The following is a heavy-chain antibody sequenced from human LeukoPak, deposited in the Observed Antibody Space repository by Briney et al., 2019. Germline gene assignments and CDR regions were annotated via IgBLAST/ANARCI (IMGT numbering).Heavy chain of an antibody. CDR1: GESIRSHY. J-gene: IGHJ5*02. V-gene: IGHV4-59*11. CDR3: ARDLVTSSPGSLFDP. CDR2: ISYGGIT. D-gene: IGHD1-26*01. Sequence: SEPLSLTCTVPGESIRSHYLSWLRQPPGKGLEWIGSISYGGITNYSPSLKTRITLSVATSKTQCCLNLSSVTAADTAVYFCARDLVTSSPGSLFDPWGQGILVTVSS.